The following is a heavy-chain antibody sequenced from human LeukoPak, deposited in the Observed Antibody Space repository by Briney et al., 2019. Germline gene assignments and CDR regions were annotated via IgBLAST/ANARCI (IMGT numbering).Heavy chain of an antibody. J-gene: IGHJ4*02. CDR3: TRDRPTGASRVFVVQ. V-gene: IGHV3-21*01. D-gene: IGHD3-3*01. Sequence: PGGSLRLSCAASGFTFSSYAMTWVRQAPGKGLECVSSMSSGSRYIYYADSVRGRFTISRDNAKNSLYLLMNSLRAEDTAVYYCTRDRPTGASRVFVVQWGQGTLVTVSS. CDR1: GFTFSSYA. CDR2: MSSGSRYI.